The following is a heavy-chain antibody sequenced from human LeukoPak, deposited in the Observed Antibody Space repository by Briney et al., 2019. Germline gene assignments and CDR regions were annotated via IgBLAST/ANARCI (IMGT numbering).Heavy chain of an antibody. CDR1: GFTFSSYS. D-gene: IGHD6-13*01. J-gene: IGHJ4*02. CDR3: ARDLGGSSSWSPYFDY. CDR2: ISSSSSYI. Sequence: GGSLRLSCPASGFTFSSYSMNWVRQAPGKGLEWVSSISSSSSYIYYADSVKGRFTISRDNAKNSLYLQMNSLRAEDTAVYYCARDLGGSSSWSPYFDYWGQGTLVTVSS. V-gene: IGHV3-21*01.